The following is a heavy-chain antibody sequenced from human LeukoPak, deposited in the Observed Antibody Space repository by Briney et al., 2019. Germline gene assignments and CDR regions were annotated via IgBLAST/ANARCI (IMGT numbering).Heavy chain of an antibody. J-gene: IGHJ3*02. V-gene: IGHV3-23*01. CDR3: AKDYRGGWGTAFDI. CDR2: SGSGGST. Sequence: GGSLRLSCAASGFTFSSYSMNWVRQAPGKGLEWVSVSGSGGSTYYADSVKGRFTISRDNSKNTLYLQMNSLRAEDTAVYYCAKDYRGGWGTAFDIRGQGTMVTVSS. CDR1: GFTFSSYS. D-gene: IGHD3-10*01.